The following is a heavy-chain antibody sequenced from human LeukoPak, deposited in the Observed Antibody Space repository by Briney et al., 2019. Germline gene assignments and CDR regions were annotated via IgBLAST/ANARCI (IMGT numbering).Heavy chain of an antibody. CDR1: GFTFRNYW. J-gene: IGHJ6*01. V-gene: IGHV3-7*03. Sequence: GGSLRLSCAASGFTFRNYWMGWVRQAPGKGLEWVANTKPDDTAEYYADSVKGRFTISRDNAKNSLYLQITSLRPGDTALYYCATHLRATNTDIFVGLDVCGQGTTVTVSS. CDR3: ATHLRATNTDIFVGLDV. CDR2: TKPDDTAE. D-gene: IGHD1-26*01.